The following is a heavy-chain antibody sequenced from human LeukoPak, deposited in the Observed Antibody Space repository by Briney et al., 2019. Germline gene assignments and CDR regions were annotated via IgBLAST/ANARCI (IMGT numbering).Heavy chain of an antibody. CDR1: GFTFSSYA. V-gene: IGHV3-30-3*01. Sequence: GVSLRLSCAASGFTFSSYAMHWVRQAPGKGLEWVAVISYDGSNKYYADSVKGRFTISRDNSKTTLYLQMNSLRAEDTAVYYCARESSGWYTLFDYWGQGTLVTVSS. J-gene: IGHJ4*02. CDR3: ARESSGWYTLFDY. D-gene: IGHD6-19*01. CDR2: ISYDGSNK.